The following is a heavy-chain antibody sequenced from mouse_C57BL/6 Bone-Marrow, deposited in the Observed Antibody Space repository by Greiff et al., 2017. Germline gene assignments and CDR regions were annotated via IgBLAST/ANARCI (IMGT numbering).Heavy chain of an antibody. Sequence: QVQLQQPGAELVKPGASVKLSCKASGYTFTSYWMHWVKQRPGRGLEWIGRIDPNSGGTKYNEKFKSKATLTVNKPSSTAYMQLSSLTSEDSAVYSCASSRWLLPYYFDYWGQGTTLTVSS. CDR2: IDPNSGGT. D-gene: IGHD2-3*01. V-gene: IGHV1-72*01. CDR3: ASSRWLLPYYFDY. J-gene: IGHJ2*01. CDR1: GYTFTSYW.